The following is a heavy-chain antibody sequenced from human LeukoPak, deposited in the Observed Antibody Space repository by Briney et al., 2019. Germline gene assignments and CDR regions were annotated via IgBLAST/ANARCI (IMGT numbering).Heavy chain of an antibody. CDR2: IYYSGST. CDR3: ARLSGDTAMAVDY. J-gene: IGHJ4*02. CDR1: GGSISSYY. Sequence: PSETLSLTCTVSGGSISSYYWSWIRQPPGKGLEWIGSIYYSGSTYYNPSLKSRVTISVDTSKNQFSLKLSSVTAADTAVYYSARLSGDTAMAVDYWGQGTLVTVSS. V-gene: IGHV4-39*07. D-gene: IGHD5-18*01.